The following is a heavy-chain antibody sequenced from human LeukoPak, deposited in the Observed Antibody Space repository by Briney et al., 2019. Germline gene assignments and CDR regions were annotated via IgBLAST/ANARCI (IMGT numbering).Heavy chain of an antibody. J-gene: IGHJ4*02. V-gene: IGHV3-33*01. CDR2: IWYDGSNK. D-gene: IGHD6-13*01. CDR1: GFTFSSYG. CDR3: ARDHSSSWPGPFDY. Sequence: PGASLRLSCAASGFTFSSYGMHWVRQAPGKGLEWVAVIWYDGSNKYYADSVKGRFTISRDNSKNTLYLQMNSLRAEDTAVYYCARDHSSSWPGPFDYWGQGTLVTVSS.